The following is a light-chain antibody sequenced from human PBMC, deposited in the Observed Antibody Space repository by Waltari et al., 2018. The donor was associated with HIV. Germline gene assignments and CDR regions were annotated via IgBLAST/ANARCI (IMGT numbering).Light chain of an antibody. V-gene: IGLV2-14*01. CDR3: SSYTSTTTLD. Sequence: HSALTQPASVSGSPRQSITISCTGTSSDVGGYNYFSWYQQHPGKAHKLMIYEVTKLPSGVSIRFSGSKSGYTPSLTISGLQADDEADYYCSSYTSTTTLDFGAGTKVTVL. CDR1: SSDVGGYNY. J-gene: IGLJ1*01. CDR2: EVT.